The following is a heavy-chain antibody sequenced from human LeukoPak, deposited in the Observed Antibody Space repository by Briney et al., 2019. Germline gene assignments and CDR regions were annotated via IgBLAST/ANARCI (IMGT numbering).Heavy chain of an antibody. CDR1: GGSISSYY. Sequence: SETLSLTCTVSGGSISSYYWSWIRQPPGKGLEWIGYIYYSGSTNYNPSLKSRVAISVDTSKNQFSLKLNSVTAADTAVYYCARGYCSSTICFQYFHHWGQGTLVTVSS. V-gene: IGHV4-59*01. D-gene: IGHD2-2*01. CDR3: ARGYCSSTICFQYFHH. J-gene: IGHJ1*01. CDR2: IYYSGST.